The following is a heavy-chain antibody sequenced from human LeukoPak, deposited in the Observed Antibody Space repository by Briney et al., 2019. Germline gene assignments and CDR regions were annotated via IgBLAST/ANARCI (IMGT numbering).Heavy chain of an antibody. CDR1: GGSFSGYY. Sequence: PSETLSLTCAVYGGSFSGYYWSWIRQPPGKGLEWIGYIYHSGSTYYNPSLKSRVTISVDRSKNQFSLKLSSVTAADTAVYYCARSPDYGDYGWFDPWGQGTLVTVSS. CDR2: IYHSGST. CDR3: ARSPDYGDYGWFDP. D-gene: IGHD4-17*01. J-gene: IGHJ5*02. V-gene: IGHV4-30-2*01.